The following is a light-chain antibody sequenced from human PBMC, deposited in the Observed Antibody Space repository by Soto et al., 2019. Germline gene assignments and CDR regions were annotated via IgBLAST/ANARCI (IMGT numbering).Light chain of an antibody. J-gene: IGLJ1*01. CDR3: SSDAGNYNYV. V-gene: IGLV2-8*01. CDR2: EVT. Sequence: QSALTQPPSASGSLGQSVTIPCTGTSSDVGGYDHVSWYQQHPGKAPKLTIYEVTKRPAGVPDRFSGSKSGNTASLTVSGLQAEDEADYYCSSDAGNYNYVFGTGTKVT. CDR1: SSDVGGYDH.